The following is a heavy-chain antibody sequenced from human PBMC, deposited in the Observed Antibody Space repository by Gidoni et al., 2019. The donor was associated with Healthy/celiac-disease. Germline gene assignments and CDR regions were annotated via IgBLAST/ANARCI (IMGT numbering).Heavy chain of an antibody. CDR3: TRGSIAVAGHYYGMDV. V-gene: IGHV3-49*05. CDR2: IRSKAYGGTT. Sequence: EVQLVESGGGGVKQGRARRLSCTDSGCSFGDDDMSWFRQAPGKGVEWVGFIRSKAYGGTTEYAASVQGRFTISRDDSKSIAYLQMNSLKTEDTAVYYCTRGSIAVAGHYYGMDVWGQGTTVTVSS. CDR1: GCSFGDDD. D-gene: IGHD6-19*01. J-gene: IGHJ6*02.